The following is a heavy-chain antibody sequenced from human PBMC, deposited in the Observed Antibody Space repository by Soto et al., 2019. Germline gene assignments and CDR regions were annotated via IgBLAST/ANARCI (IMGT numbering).Heavy chain of an antibody. CDR1: GYTFTTYD. CDR2: MNPNSGDT. D-gene: IGHD5-18*01. CDR3: ASRGYGSDY. Sequence: QVHLEQSGAEVRKPGASVKVSCKASGYTFTTYDISWVRQATGQGLEWMGWMNPNSGDTGYAEKFQGRVTMTRNTSIGTAYMELSSLRSEDTAVYYCASRGYGSDYWGQGTLVTVSS. J-gene: IGHJ4*02. V-gene: IGHV1-8*01.